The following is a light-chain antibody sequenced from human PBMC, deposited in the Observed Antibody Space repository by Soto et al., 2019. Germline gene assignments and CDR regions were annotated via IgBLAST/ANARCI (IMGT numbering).Light chain of an antibody. CDR2: GAS. CDR1: QSVSSN. CDR3: QQYNNWPWT. Sequence: EIVMTQSPATLSVSPGERSTLSCMAIQSVSSNLAWYQQKPGQAPRLLIYGASTRATGIPARFSGSGSGTEFTLTISSLQSEDFAVYYCQQYNNWPWTFGQGTKVDIK. J-gene: IGKJ1*01. V-gene: IGKV3-15*01.